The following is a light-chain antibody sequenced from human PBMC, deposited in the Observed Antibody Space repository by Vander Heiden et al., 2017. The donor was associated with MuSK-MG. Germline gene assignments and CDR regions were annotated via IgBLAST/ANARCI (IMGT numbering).Light chain of an antibody. CDR3: SADAGNSNLI. Sequence: QSALPHPPSASGSPGQSVTISCTGTSSDVGGYNYVSWYQQHPGKAPKLMIYAVTNRTAGVPDRFSGSKSGNTASLTVSGRQAEEEADYHGSADAGNSNLIFGGGTKLTVL. CDR1: SSDVGGYNY. J-gene: IGLJ2*01. V-gene: IGLV2-8*01. CDR2: AVT.